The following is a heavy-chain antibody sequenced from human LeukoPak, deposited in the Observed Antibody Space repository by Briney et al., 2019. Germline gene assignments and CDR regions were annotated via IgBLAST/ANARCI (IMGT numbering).Heavy chain of an antibody. J-gene: IGHJ3*02. CDR2: IKPNSGGT. CDR1: GYTFTDYY. CDR3: ARGETEETGTRPDAFDI. D-gene: IGHD6-13*01. Sequence: GASVKVSCKASGYTFTDYYMHWVRQAPGQGLEWMGWIKPNSGGTNFAQEFQGRVAMTRDTSISTAYMELTRLRSDDTAVYYCARGETEETGTRPDAFDIWGQGTMVTVSS. V-gene: IGHV1-2*02.